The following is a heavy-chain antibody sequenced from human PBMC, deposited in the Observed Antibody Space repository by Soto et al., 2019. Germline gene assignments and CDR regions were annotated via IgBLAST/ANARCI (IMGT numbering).Heavy chain of an antibody. V-gene: IGHV4-39*01. CDR2: IFYSGST. Sequence: PSETLSLTCTVSGGSISSSSYYWGWIRQPPGKGLEWIGSIFYSGSTYYNPSLKSRVTISVDTSKNQFSLKLSSVTAADTAVYYCARSWFGHQVHWFDYWGQGTLVTVSS. J-gene: IGHJ5*01. CDR3: ARSWFGHQVHWFDY. CDR1: GGSISSSSYY. D-gene: IGHD3-16*01.